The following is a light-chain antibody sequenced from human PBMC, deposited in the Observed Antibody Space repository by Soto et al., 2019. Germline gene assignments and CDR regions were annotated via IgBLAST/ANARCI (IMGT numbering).Light chain of an antibody. Sequence: SVLTQPPSVSGAPGQRVTISCTGSSSNIGAGYDVHWYQQLPGTAPKLLIYGNSNRPSGVPDRFSGSKSGTSASLAITGLQAEDEADYYCQSYDSSPHVVFGGGTKLTVL. CDR2: GNS. J-gene: IGLJ2*01. CDR3: QSYDSSPHVV. V-gene: IGLV1-40*01. CDR1: SSNIGAGYD.